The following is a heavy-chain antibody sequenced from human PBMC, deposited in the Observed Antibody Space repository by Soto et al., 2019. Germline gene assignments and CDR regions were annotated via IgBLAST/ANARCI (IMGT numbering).Heavy chain of an antibody. V-gene: IGHV3-7*03. CDR1: GFTFSSYW. CDR2: IKQDGSEK. J-gene: IGHJ5*02. CDR3: ARDILGEAVAGS. D-gene: IGHD6-19*01. Sequence: GGSLRLSCVASGFTFSSYWMSWVRQAPGKGLEWVANIKQDGSEKYYVDSVKGRFTISRDNAKNSLYLQMNSLRAEDTAVYYCARDILGEAVAGSWGQGTLVTVSS.